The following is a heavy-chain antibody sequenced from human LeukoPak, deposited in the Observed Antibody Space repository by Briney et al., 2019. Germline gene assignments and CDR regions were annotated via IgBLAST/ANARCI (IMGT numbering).Heavy chain of an antibody. CDR3: AASSSGYYWAAFDI. J-gene: IGHJ3*02. Sequence: PSETLSLTCTVSGGSISSYYWSCIRQPPGKGLEWIGYIYYSGSTNYNPSLKSRVTISVDTSKNQFSLKLSSVTAADTAVYYCAASSSGYYWAAFDIWGQGTMVTVSS. D-gene: IGHD3-22*01. V-gene: IGHV4-59*01. CDR2: IYYSGST. CDR1: GGSISSYY.